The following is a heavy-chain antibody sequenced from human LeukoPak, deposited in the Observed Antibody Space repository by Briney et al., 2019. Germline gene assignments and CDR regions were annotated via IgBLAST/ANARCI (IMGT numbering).Heavy chain of an antibody. J-gene: IGHJ5*02. D-gene: IGHD4-17*01. CDR2: ISAYNGNT. CDR1: GYTFTSYG. Sequence: EASVKVSCKASGYTFTSYGISWVRQAPGQGLEWMGWISAYNGNTNYAQKLQGRVTMTTDTSTSTAYMELRSLRSDDTAVYYCARRDYGDYVEWFDPWGQGTLVTVSS. CDR3: ARRDYGDYVEWFDP. V-gene: IGHV1-18*01.